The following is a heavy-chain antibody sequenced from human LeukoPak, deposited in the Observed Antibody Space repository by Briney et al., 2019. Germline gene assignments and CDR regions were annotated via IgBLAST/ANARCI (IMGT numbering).Heavy chain of an antibody. CDR1: GFTFSDYA. CDR2: ISGRGSRT. CDR3: ASRPRADIGPLDF. Sequence: GGSLRLSCAASGFTFSDYAMTWARQAPGKGLGWVSSISGRGSRTYYTESVKGRFTISRDNSKNTLYLQMNSLRADETAIYYCASRPRADIGPLDFWGQGTLVTVSP. D-gene: IGHD1-14*01. V-gene: IGHV3-23*01. J-gene: IGHJ4*02.